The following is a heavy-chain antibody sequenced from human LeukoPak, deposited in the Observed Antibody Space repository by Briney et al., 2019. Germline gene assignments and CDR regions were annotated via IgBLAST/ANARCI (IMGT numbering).Heavy chain of an antibody. CDR1: GGSISSHY. CDR3: ARVSRYCSSTSCYTGTLGYYYYMDV. Sequence: NPSETLSLTCTVSGGSISSHYWSWIRQPPGKGLEWIGYIYYSGSTNYNPSLKSRVTISVDTSKNQSSLKLSSVTAADTAVYYCARVSRYCSSTSCYTGTLGYYYYMDVWGKGTTVTVSS. V-gene: IGHV4-59*11. D-gene: IGHD2-2*02. CDR2: IYYSGST. J-gene: IGHJ6*03.